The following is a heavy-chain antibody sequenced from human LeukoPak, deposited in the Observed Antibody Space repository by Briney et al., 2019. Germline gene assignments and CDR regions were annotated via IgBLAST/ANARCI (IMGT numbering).Heavy chain of an antibody. V-gene: IGHV1-18*01. CDR2: ISGYDGNT. D-gene: IGHD2-2*01. CDR3: ARDCSTSCYWFDL. Sequence: ASVKVSCKASGYTFTTYGISWVRQAPGQGLEWMGWISGYDGNTKYAQKLQGRVTMTTDTSTSTAYMELRSLRSDDTAVYYCARDCSTSCYWFDLWGQGTLVTVAS. J-gene: IGHJ5*02. CDR1: GYTFTTYG.